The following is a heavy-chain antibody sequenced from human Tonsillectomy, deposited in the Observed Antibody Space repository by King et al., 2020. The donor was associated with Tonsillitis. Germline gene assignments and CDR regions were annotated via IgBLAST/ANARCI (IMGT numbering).Heavy chain of an antibody. V-gene: IGHV3-30*02. D-gene: IGHD6-13*01. CDR2: IRYDESNK. J-gene: IGHJ6*02. Sequence: VQLVQSGGGVVQPGGSLRLSCAASGFTFSRYGMFWVRQAPGKGLEWVALIRYDESNKYYGDSVKGRFTISRDNSRNTLFLEMNSLRVEDTAIYYCAKGMIAAAGVYYYYGLDVWGQGTTVTVSS. CDR1: GFTFSRYG. CDR3: AKGMIAAAGVYYYYGLDV.